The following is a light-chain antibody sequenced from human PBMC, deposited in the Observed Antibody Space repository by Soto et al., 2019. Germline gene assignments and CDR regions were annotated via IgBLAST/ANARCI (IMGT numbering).Light chain of an antibody. CDR1: QSVSSSY. J-gene: IGKJ1*01. CDR2: GAS. CDR3: QQYGSSPRT. Sequence: EIVMTQSPGTLSLSPGERATLSCRASQSVSSSYLAWYQQKPGQAPRLLIYGASRRAPGFPARFSGSGSGTDFTLTISSLQSEDFAVYYCQQYGSSPRTFGQGTKVDIK. V-gene: IGKV3-20*01.